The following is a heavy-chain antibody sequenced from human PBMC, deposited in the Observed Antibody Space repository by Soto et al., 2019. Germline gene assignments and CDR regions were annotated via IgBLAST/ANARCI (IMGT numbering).Heavy chain of an antibody. Sequence: EVQLLESGGGLEQPGGSLRLSCAASGFTFSSYAMSWVRQAPGKGLEWVSAISGSGGSTVYADSVKDRFTISRDNSKNTLYLQMNSLRAEDTAVYYCANPYCSSTSCYHYYYAMDVWGQGTTVTVSS. J-gene: IGHJ6*02. CDR3: ANPYCSSTSCYHYYYAMDV. V-gene: IGHV3-23*01. CDR1: GFTFSSYA. CDR2: ISGSGGST. D-gene: IGHD2-2*01.